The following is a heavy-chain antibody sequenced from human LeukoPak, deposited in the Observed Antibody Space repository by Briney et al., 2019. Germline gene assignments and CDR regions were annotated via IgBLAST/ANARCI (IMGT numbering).Heavy chain of an antibody. CDR1: EFTFSSSA. Sequence: GSLRLSCAASEFTFSSSAMSWVRQAPGKGLDWVSAISGSGGCTYYADSVKGRFTNTRDNSANTLYLQMNSLRAEDKAVYYCAKDQFDSISMIVWGQGTLVTVSS. J-gene: IGHJ4*02. V-gene: IGHV3-23*01. CDR3: AKDQFDSISMIV. D-gene: IGHD3-22*01. CDR2: ISGSGGCT.